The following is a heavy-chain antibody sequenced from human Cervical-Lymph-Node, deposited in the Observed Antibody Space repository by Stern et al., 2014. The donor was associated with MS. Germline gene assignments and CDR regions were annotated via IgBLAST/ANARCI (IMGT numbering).Heavy chain of an antibody. V-gene: IGHV4-39*01. CDR2: VYYSGAT. Sequence: QVQLQESGPGLVKPSETLSLTCAVSGDSISSYTHYWAWIRQPPGKGLEWIGSVYYSGATYYNPSLKSPFPISVDTPKNHFSLGLTSVTAADTAVYYCAKHACTGAACPFDLWGQGTLVTVSS. J-gene: IGHJ4*02. CDR3: AKHACTGAACPFDL. D-gene: IGHD2-8*02. CDR1: GDSISSYTHY.